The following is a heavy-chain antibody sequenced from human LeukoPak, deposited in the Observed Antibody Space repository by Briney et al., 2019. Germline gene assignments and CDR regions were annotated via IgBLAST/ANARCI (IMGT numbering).Heavy chain of an antibody. Sequence: PGGSLILSCAASGLTFSSYTMSWVRQAPGKGLEWVSAISAGGGNTYYADSVKGRFTISRDNSKNTLYLQMNSLRAEDTAVYYCAKGDVVRGVIFDYWGQGTLVTVSS. J-gene: IGHJ4*02. V-gene: IGHV3-23*01. D-gene: IGHD3-10*01. CDR3: AKGDVVRGVIFDY. CDR1: GLTFSSYT. CDR2: ISAGGGNT.